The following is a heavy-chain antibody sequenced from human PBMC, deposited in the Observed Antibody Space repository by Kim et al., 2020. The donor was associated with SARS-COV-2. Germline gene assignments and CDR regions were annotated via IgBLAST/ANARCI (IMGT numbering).Heavy chain of an antibody. V-gene: IGHV3-21*01. Sequence: GGSLRLSCAVSGFTFSSYSMNWVRQAPGKGLEWVSSISSSSSYIYYADSVKGRFTISRDNAKNSLYLQMNSLRAEDTAVYYCARDKGPLVVPAAIGSPTYYYYGMDVWGQGTTVTVSS. CDR1: GFTFSSYS. D-gene: IGHD2-2*01. CDR2: ISSSSSYI. J-gene: IGHJ6*02. CDR3: ARDKGPLVVPAAIGSPTYYYYGMDV.